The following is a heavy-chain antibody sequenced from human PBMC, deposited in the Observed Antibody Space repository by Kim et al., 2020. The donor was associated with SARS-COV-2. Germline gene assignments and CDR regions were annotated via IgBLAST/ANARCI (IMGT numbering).Heavy chain of an antibody. Sequence: ASVKVSCKASGYTFTSYDINWVRQVTGQGLEWMGWMNPNSGNTGYAQKFQGRVTMTRNTSISTAYMELSSLRSEDTAVYYCARGGVSGPYYDFWLPDPFDYWGQGTLVTVSS. CDR3: ARGGVSGPYYDFWLPDPFDY. J-gene: IGHJ4*02. D-gene: IGHD3-3*01. V-gene: IGHV1-8*01. CDR1: GYTFTSYD. CDR2: MNPNSGNT.